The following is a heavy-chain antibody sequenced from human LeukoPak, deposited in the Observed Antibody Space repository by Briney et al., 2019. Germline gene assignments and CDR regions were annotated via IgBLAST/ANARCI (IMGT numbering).Heavy chain of an antibody. Sequence: PGGSLRLSCAASGFTFSSYAMSWVRQAPGKELEWVSAISGSGGSTYYADSVKGRFTISRDNPKNTLYLQMNSLRAEDTAVYYCAKSEIVVVPAAIGKYYFDYWGQGTLVTVSS. D-gene: IGHD2-2*01. V-gene: IGHV3-23*01. CDR1: GFTFSSYA. CDR3: AKSEIVVVPAAIGKYYFDY. CDR2: ISGSGGST. J-gene: IGHJ4*02.